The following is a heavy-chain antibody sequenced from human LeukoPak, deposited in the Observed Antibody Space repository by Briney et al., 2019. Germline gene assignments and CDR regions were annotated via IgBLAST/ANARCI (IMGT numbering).Heavy chain of an antibody. J-gene: IGHJ4*02. D-gene: IGHD3-10*01. CDR3: ARGPITMVRGAESPFDY. CDR2: ISAYNGNT. Sequence: ASVKVSCKASGYTFTSYGISWVRQAPGRGLEWMGWISAYNGNTNYAQKLQGRVTMTTDTSTSTAYMELRSLRSDDTAVYYCARGPITMVRGAESPFDYWGQGTLVTVSS. CDR1: GYTFTSYG. V-gene: IGHV1-18*01.